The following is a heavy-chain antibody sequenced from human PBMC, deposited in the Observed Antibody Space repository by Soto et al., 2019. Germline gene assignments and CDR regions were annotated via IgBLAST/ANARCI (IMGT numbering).Heavy chain of an antibody. CDR2: IMPIFRTP. CDR1: GGTFSNSA. V-gene: IGHV1-69*12. J-gene: IGHJ6*02. Sequence: QVQLEQSGAEVKKPGSSVKVSCKASGGTFSNSAISWVRQAAGQGLEWMGGIMPIFRTPDYAQKFQGRVTITADESTSTAYMELSGLRSDDTAVYYCARDNPRQQISGNYYYILDVWGQGITVTVS. CDR3: ARDNPRQQISGNYYYILDV. D-gene: IGHD6-25*01.